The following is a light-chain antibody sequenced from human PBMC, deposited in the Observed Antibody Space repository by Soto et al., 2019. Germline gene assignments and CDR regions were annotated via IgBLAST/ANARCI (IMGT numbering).Light chain of an antibody. CDR3: SSYAGSNEYV. CDR1: SSDVGSYNY. V-gene: IGLV2-8*01. Sequence: QSALTQPPSASGSPGQSVTISCTGTSSDVGSYNYVSWYQQHPGNAPKLMIYEVTKRPSGVPDRFSGSKSGNTASLTVSGLQAEDEADYYCSSYAGSNEYVFGTGTKLTVL. CDR2: EVT. J-gene: IGLJ1*01.